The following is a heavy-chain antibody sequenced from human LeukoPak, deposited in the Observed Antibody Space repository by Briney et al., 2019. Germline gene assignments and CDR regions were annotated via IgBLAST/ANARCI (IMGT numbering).Heavy chain of an antibody. D-gene: IGHD2-2*01. CDR3: ARSYIVVVPAVYFDY. CDR2: INGGDGNT. Sequence: VASVKVSCKTSRYTFSTYAIQWVRQAPGQRLEWMGWINGGDGNTKFSQKFQGRVTITRDTSARSSYMELSSLRSEDTAVYYCARSYIVVVPAVYFDYWGQGTLVTVSS. CDR1: RYTFSTYA. V-gene: IGHV1-3*01. J-gene: IGHJ4*02.